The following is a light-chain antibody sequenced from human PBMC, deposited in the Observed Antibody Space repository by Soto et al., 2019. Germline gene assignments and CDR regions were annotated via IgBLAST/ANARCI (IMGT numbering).Light chain of an antibody. CDR2: GAF. CDR1: QSISSNY. Sequence: EIVLTQSPGTLSLSPGERATLSCRVSQSISSNYLDWYQQKPGQAPRLLIYGAFSRATGIPDRFSGGGSGTDFALTISRREPEDFAVYYCQHYGTSPPYTFGQGAQLQIK. V-gene: IGKV3-20*01. CDR3: QHYGTSPPYT. J-gene: IGKJ2*01.